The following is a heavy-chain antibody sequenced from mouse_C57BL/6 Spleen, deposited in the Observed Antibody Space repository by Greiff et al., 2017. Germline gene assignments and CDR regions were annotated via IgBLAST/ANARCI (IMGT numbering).Heavy chain of an antibody. D-gene: IGHD1-1*02. Sequence: VQLQQSGPELVKPGASVKMSCKASGYAFSSSWMNWVKQRPGKGLEWIGKIDPGDGETNYNGKFKGKATLTADKSSSTAYMQLSSLTSEDSAVYFCARPRYYCGSSYLYFGGWGTGTTVTVAS. V-gene: IGHV1-82*01. CDR1: GYAFSSSW. J-gene: IGHJ1*03. CDR2: IDPGDGET. CDR3: ARPRYYCGSSYLYFGG.